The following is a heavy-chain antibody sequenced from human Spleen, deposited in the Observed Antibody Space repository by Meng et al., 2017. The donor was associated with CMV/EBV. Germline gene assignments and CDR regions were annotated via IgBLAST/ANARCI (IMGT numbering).Heavy chain of an antibody. V-gene: IGHV4-59*01. D-gene: IGHD6-13*01. CDR1: GASISSYF. Sequence: SETLSLTCTVSGASISSYFWIWIRQPPGKGLEWIGYIYYNGRATYNPSLKSRVTISVDTSKNQFPLQLSSVTAADTAVYYCARGRIALSVNDGMDVWGQGTTVTVSS. CDR3: ARGRIALSVNDGMDV. J-gene: IGHJ6*02. CDR2: IYYNGRA.